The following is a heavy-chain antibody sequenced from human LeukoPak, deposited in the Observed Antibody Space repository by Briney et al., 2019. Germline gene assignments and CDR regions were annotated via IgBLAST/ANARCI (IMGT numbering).Heavy chain of an antibody. V-gene: IGHV4-34*01. CDR1: GGSFRGYY. D-gene: IGHD5-18*01. J-gene: IGHJ5*02. Sequence: PSETLSLTCAVYGGSFRGYYWSWIRQPPGKGLEWIGEINHSGSTNYNLSLKSRVTISVDTSKNQFSLKLSSVTAADTAVYYCARSYSYGGMWFDPWGQGTLVTVSS. CDR3: ARSYSYGGMWFDP. CDR2: INHSGST.